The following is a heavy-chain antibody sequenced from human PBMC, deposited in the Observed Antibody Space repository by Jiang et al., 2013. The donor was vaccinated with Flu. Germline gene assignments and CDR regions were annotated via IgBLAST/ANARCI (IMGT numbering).Heavy chain of an antibody. CDR2: IWHDGSNK. CDR1: GFTFNYFA. J-gene: IGHJ4*02. Sequence: GVVQPGGSLRLSCAASGFTFNYFAMYWVRQSPGKGLEWLTSIWHDGSNKFYADSVRGRFTISRDNSKNTLYLQMNSLRPEDTAVYYCATLRGSSYDTYLADYWGQGTLVTVSS. CDR3: ATLRGSSYDTYLADY. D-gene: IGHD2-2*01. V-gene: IGHV3-30*02.